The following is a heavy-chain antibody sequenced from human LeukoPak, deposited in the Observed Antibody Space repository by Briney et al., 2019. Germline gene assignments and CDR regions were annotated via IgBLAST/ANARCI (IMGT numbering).Heavy chain of an antibody. J-gene: IGHJ3*02. Sequence: GASVKVSCKASGYTFTNYGITWVRQAPGQGLEWMGWISAYNGNTNYAQNLQGRVTMTTDTSTSTAYMELRSLRSDDTAVYYCARTYYDFWSGKSEDAFDIWGQGTMVTVSS. CDR3: ARTYYDFWSGKSEDAFDI. CDR1: GYTFTNYG. V-gene: IGHV1-18*01. D-gene: IGHD3-3*01. CDR2: ISAYNGNT.